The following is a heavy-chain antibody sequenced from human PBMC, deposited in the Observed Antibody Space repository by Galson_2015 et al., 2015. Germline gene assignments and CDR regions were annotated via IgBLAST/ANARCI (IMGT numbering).Heavy chain of an antibody. CDR3: TRGLGYCSSTSCSDAVGFDY. Sequence: SLRLSCAASGFTFGDYAMSWVRQAPGKGLEWVGFIRSKAYGGTTEYAASVKGRFTISRDDSKSIAYLQMNSLKTEDTAVYYCTRGLGYCSSTSCSDAVGFDYWGQGTLVTVSS. D-gene: IGHD2-2*01. V-gene: IGHV3-49*04. CDR2: IRSKAYGGTT. J-gene: IGHJ4*02. CDR1: GFTFGDYA.